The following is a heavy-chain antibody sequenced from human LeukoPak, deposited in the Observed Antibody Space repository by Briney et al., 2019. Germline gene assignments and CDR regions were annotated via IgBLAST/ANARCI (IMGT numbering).Heavy chain of an antibody. CDR2: IYTSGST. J-gene: IGHJ2*01. Sequence: SETLSLTCTVSGGSISSYYWSWIRQPAGKGLEWIGRIYTSGSTNYNPSLKSRVTMSVDTSKNQFSLKLSSVTAADTAVYYCARHGERQWLVPEDWYFDLWGRGTLVTVSS. D-gene: IGHD6-19*01. CDR1: GGSISSYY. CDR3: ARHGERQWLVPEDWYFDL. V-gene: IGHV4-4*07.